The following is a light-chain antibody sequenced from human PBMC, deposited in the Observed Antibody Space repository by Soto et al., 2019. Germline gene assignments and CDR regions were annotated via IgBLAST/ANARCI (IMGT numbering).Light chain of an antibody. CDR3: QQYSNWPPIT. V-gene: IGKV3-15*01. CDR2: GAS. Sequence: EIVMTQSPASLSLSPGERATLSCRASQSVSSNLASYQQKPDQAPRLLIYGASTTATGIPARFSGSGSGTEFTLTIGSLQSEDFAVYYGQQYSNWPPITFGQGTRLEIK. J-gene: IGKJ5*01. CDR1: QSVSSN.